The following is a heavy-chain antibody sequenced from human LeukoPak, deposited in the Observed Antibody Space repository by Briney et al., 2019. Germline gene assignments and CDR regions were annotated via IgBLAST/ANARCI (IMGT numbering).Heavy chain of an antibody. CDR2: ISGSGGST. Sequence: PGGSLRLSCAASGFTFSSYAMSWVRQAPGKGLEWVSAISGSGGSTYYADSVKGRFTISKDNSKNTLYLRMNSLRAEDTAVYYCAKKRGSTSSYGMDVWGQGTTVTVSS. CDR1: GFTFSSYA. D-gene: IGHD2-2*01. V-gene: IGHV3-23*01. J-gene: IGHJ6*02. CDR3: AKKRGSTSSYGMDV.